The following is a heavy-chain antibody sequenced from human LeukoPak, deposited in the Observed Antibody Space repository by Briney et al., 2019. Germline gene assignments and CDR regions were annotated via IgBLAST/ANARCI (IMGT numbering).Heavy chain of an antibody. Sequence: PSQTLSLTCAVYGGSFSGYYWSWIRQPPGKGLEWIGEINHSGSTNYNPSLKSRVTISVDTSKNQFSLKLSSVTAADTAVYYCARRPPGYRGSYSTKFDPWGQGTLVSVSS. CDR3: ARRPPGYRGSYSTKFDP. V-gene: IGHV4-34*01. J-gene: IGHJ5*02. CDR1: GGSFSGYY. CDR2: INHSGST. D-gene: IGHD1-26*01.